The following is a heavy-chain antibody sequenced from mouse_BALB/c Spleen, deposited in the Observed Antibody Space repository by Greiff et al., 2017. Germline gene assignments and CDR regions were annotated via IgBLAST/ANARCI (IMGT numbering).Heavy chain of an antibody. Sequence: VQLQQSGAELVRPGASVKISCKAFGYTFTNHHINWVKQRPGQGLDWIGYINPYNDYTSYNQKFQGKATITADTSSNTAYLQLSSLTSEDTAVYYCASITTVSFAYWGQGTLVTVSA. CDR2: INPYNDYT. D-gene: IGHD1-1*01. CDR1: GYTFTNHH. V-gene: IGHV14-1*02. CDR3: ASITTVSFAY. J-gene: IGHJ3*01.